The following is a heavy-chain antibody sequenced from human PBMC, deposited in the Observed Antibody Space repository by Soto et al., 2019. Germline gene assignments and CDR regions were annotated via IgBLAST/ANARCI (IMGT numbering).Heavy chain of an antibody. CDR3: AKDTCAAAGIPSCAEYFQH. CDR1: GFTFDDYA. J-gene: IGHJ1*01. Sequence: PGGSLRLSCAASGFTFDDYAMHWVRQAPGKGLEWVSGISWNSGSIGYADSVKGRFTISRDNAKNSLYLQMNSLRAEDTALYYCAKDTCAAAGIPSCAEYFQHWGQRTLVAVSS. CDR2: ISWNSGSI. V-gene: IGHV3-9*01. D-gene: IGHD6-13*01.